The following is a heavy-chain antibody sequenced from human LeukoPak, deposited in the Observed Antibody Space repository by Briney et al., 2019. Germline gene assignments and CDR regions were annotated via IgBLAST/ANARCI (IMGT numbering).Heavy chain of an antibody. CDR3: AGGAVAGTFVDY. CDR1: GGTFSSYA. J-gene: IGHJ4*02. V-gene: IGHV1-69*04. CDR2: IIPILGIA. Sequence: ASVKVSCKASGGTFSSYAISWVRQAPGQGLEWTGRIIPILGIANYAQKFQGRVTITADKSTSTAYMELSSLRSEDTAVYYCAGGAVAGTFVDYWGQGTLVTVSS. D-gene: IGHD6-19*01.